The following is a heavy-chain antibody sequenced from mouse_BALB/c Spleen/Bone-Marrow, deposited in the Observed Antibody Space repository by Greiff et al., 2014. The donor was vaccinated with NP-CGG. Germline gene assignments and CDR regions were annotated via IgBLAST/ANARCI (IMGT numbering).Heavy chain of an antibody. J-gene: IGHJ4*01. Sequence: QVQLQQSGPGLVAPSQSLSITCTVSGFSLTNYGVHWVRQPPGKGLEWLGVIWADGSTNYNSAPMSRLSISKDNSKSQVFFKMNSLQTDDTAMYYCARITTATGAMDYWGQGTSVTVSS. D-gene: IGHD1-2*01. CDR1: GFSLTNYG. CDR2: IWADGST. CDR3: ARITTATGAMDY. V-gene: IGHV2-9*02.